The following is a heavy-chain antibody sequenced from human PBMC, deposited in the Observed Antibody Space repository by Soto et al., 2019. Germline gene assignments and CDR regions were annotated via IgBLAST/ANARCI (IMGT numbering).Heavy chain of an antibody. Sequence: GASVKVSCKASGYTFTSYDINWVRQATGQGLEWMGWMNPNSGNTGYAQKFQGRVTITADESTSTAYMELSSLRSEDTAVYYCEAEMYYYYGMDVWGQGTTVTVSS. CDR1: GYTFTSYD. V-gene: IGHV1-8*01. CDR3: EAEMYYYYGMDV. J-gene: IGHJ6*02. CDR2: MNPNSGNT.